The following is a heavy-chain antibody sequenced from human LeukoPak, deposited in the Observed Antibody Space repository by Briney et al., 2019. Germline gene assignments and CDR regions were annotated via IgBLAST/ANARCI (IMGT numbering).Heavy chain of an antibody. CDR2: TYYSGST. CDR3: ARDRGLPFYYYGMDV. CDR1: GGSISSYY. J-gene: IGHJ6*02. D-gene: IGHD4-17*01. V-gene: IGHV4-59*01. Sequence: SETLSLTCTVSGGSISSYYWSRIRQPPGKGLEWIGYTYYSGSTNYNPSLKSRVTISVDTSKNQFSLKLSSVTAADTAVYYCARDRGLPFYYYGMDVWGQGTTVTVSS.